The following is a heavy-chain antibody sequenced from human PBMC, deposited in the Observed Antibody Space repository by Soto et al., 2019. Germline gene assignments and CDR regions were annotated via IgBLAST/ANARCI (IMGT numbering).Heavy chain of an antibody. V-gene: IGHV1-69*13. CDR1: GGTFSSYA. D-gene: IGHD2-15*01. CDR3: ARAYCSGGSCYSGFSYYYGMDV. J-gene: IGHJ6*02. CDR2: IIPIFGTA. Sequence: SVKVSCKASGGTFSSYAISWVRQAPGQGLEWMGGIIPIFGTANYAQKFQGRVTITADESTSTAYMELSSLRSEDTAVYYCARAYCSGGSCYSGFSYYYGMDVWGQGTTVTLSS.